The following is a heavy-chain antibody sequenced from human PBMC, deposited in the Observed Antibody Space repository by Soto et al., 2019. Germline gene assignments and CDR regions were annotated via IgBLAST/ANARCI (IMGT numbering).Heavy chain of an antibody. CDR3: ARDFNCTRRCIDVFDI. V-gene: IGHV1-18*01. CDR2: VSAYNGNT. Sequence: ASVKVSCKASGYTFTSYGINWVRQAPGQGLEWMGWVSAYNGNTNYAQKFQGRVTMTTDTSTSTAYMELRSLRSDDTAVYYCARDFNCTRRCIDVFDIWGQGTMVTVSS. CDR1: GYTFTSYG. D-gene: IGHD2-8*01. J-gene: IGHJ3*02.